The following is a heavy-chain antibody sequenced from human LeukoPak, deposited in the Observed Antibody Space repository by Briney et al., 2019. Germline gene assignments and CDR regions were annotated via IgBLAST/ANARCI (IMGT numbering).Heavy chain of an antibody. CDR2: IYTSGST. Sequence: PSETLSLTCTVSGGSISSYYWSWIRQPAGKGLEWIGRIYTSGSTNYNPSLKSRVTMSVDTSKNQFSLKLTSLTAADTAVYYCAREVVVIPAARNYFDSWGQGTLVTVSS. D-gene: IGHD2-2*01. J-gene: IGHJ4*02. CDR1: GGSISSYY. V-gene: IGHV4-4*07. CDR3: AREVVVIPAARNYFDS.